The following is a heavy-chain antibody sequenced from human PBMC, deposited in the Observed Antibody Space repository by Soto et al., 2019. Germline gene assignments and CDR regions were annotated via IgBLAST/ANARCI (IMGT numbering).Heavy chain of an antibody. J-gene: IGHJ6*02. CDR2: ISSSGETV. D-gene: IGHD2-2*01. V-gene: IGHV3-48*03. CDR3: AREGFYAVDV. Sequence: GSLRLSCEVSGFTFSSYEMYWVRQAPGKGLEWVAYISSSGETVNYAGSVQGRITISRDNAKNSLYLQMSSLGAEDTAVYYCAREGFYAVDVWGQGTTVTVSS. CDR1: GFTFSSYE.